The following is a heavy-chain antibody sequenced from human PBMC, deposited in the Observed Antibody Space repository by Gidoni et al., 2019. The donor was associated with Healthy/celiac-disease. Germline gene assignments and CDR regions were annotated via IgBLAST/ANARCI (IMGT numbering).Heavy chain of an antibody. Sequence: QVQLVQSGAEVKKPGASVKVSCKASGYLSTSHYMHWVRQAPGQGLEWMGIINPSGGSTSYAQKFQGRVTMTRDTSTSTVYMELSSLRSEDTAVYYCARSWPTGYSSGWPNFDYWGQGTLVTVSS. CDR3: ARSWPTGYSSGWPNFDY. V-gene: IGHV1-46*01. D-gene: IGHD6-19*01. CDR2: INPSGGST. J-gene: IGHJ4*02. CDR1: GYLSTSHY.